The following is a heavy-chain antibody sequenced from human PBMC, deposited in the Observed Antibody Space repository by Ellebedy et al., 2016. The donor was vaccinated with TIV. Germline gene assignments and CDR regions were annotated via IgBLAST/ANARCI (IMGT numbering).Heavy chain of an antibody. CDR2: IWYDGSNK. J-gene: IGHJ4*02. Sequence: PGGSLRLSCAASGFTFSSYGMHWVRQAPGKGLEWVAVIWYDGSNKYYADSVKGRFTISRDNSKNTLYLQMNSLRAEGTAVYYCATLTVGHFDYWGQGTLVTVSS. D-gene: IGHD1-26*01. CDR1: GFTFSSYG. CDR3: ATLTVGHFDY. V-gene: IGHV3-33*01.